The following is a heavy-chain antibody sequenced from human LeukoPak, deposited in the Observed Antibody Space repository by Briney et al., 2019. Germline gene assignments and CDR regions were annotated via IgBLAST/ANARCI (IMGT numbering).Heavy chain of an antibody. CDR3: AKKSNYYVH. J-gene: IGHJ4*02. Sequence: SLRLSCAASGFTFDDYAMHWVRQAPGKGLEWVSGISWNSGSIGYADSVKGRFTISRDNSKNTLYLQMNSLRAEDTAVYYCAKKSNYYVHWGQGTLVTVSS. CDR2: ISWNSGSI. V-gene: IGHV3-9*01. D-gene: IGHD3-10*02. CDR1: GFTFDDYA.